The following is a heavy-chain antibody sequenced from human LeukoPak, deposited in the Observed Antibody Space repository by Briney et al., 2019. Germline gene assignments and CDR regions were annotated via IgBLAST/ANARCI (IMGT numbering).Heavy chain of an antibody. CDR2: INPTVGDT. CDR3: ARYGFSSSWQGGWHAFDI. V-gene: IGHV1-46*01. CDR1: GYTLTSYY. J-gene: IGHJ3*02. D-gene: IGHD6-13*01. Sequence: GASVKVSCKASGYTLTSYYMHWLRQAPGQGLEWMGIINPTVGDTIYAQKFQGRVTMTRDMPTSTVYMELSSLRSDDTAVYYCARYGFSSSWQGGWHAFDIWGQGTMVTVSS.